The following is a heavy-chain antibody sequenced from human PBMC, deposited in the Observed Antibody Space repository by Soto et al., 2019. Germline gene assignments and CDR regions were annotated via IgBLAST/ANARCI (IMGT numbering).Heavy chain of an antibody. J-gene: IGHJ4*02. CDR2: ISGSGATP. V-gene: IGHV3-23*01. CDR1: GFTFNNYA. CDR3: AKAGYCTGVGCYFYYFDS. Sequence: GGSLRLSCSASGFTFNNYAMAWVRQAPGEGLEWVSGISGSGATPYYADSVKGRFTISRDNSKNTLFLQMNSLSAEDTAVYFCAKAGYCTGVGCYFYYFDSWGQGTLVTVSS. D-gene: IGHD2-15*01.